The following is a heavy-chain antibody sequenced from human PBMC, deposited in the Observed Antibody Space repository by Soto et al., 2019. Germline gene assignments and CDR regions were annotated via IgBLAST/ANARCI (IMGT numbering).Heavy chain of an antibody. CDR2: INPRTGAT. Sequence: QVQLVQSGAEVRKPGASVKVSCKASGYTFIDYYIYWVRQAPGQGLEWMGWINPRTGATNFAQKFEAWVTMTRDTSITTAYMELTSLRSNDTAVYYCARVNGDYPPRGMDVWGQGTTVTVSS. D-gene: IGHD4-17*01. CDR3: ARVNGDYPPRGMDV. J-gene: IGHJ6*02. CDR1: GYTFIDYY. V-gene: IGHV1-2*04.